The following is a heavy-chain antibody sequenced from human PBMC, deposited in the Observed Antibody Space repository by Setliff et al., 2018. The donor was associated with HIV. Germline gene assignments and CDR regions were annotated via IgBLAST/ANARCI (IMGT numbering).Heavy chain of an antibody. J-gene: IGHJ5*02. CDR1: GFTFSNYG. Sequence: PGGSLRLSCAASGFTFSNYGMHWVRQAPGKGLEWVAFIRYDGSSTAYADSVKGRFTISRDNAKSTLYLQMNSLRVEDTAVYYCASRVYYYDSSGYLREEGFDPWGQGTLVTVSS. CDR3: ASRVYYYDSSGYLREEGFDP. CDR2: IRYDGSST. V-gene: IGHV3-30*02. D-gene: IGHD3-22*01.